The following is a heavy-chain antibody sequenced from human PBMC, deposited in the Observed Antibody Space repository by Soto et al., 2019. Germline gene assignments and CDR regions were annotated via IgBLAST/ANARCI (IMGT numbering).Heavy chain of an antibody. V-gene: IGHV4-30-2*06. J-gene: IGHJ4*02. CDR1: GDSISSGGYS. CDR2: TYHSGGT. CDR3: ARDSLSGYYFDF. Sequence: QLQLQESGSGLVKPSQTLSLTCVVSGDSISSGGYSWNWIRQSPGKGLEWIGHTYHSGGTLYNPSLDSRVTISVDKSKNQFSLRLTSVTAADTAVYYCARDSLSGYYFDFWGQGTLVIVSS. D-gene: IGHD3-22*01.